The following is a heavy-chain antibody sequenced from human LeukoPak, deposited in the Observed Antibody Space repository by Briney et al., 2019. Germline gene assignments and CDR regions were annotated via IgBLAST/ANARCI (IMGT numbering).Heavy chain of an antibody. D-gene: IGHD6-25*01. CDR1: GFTFGDYA. J-gene: IGHJ4*02. V-gene: IGHV3-9*01. Sequence: PGGSLRLSCAASGFTFGDYAIHWVRQAPGKGLEWVSGISWNSGSIGYADSVKGRFTISRDNAKNSLYLQMNSLRAEDTALYYCAKDIAAFIRYYFDYWGQGTLVTVSS. CDR3: AKDIAAFIRYYFDY. CDR2: ISWNSGSI.